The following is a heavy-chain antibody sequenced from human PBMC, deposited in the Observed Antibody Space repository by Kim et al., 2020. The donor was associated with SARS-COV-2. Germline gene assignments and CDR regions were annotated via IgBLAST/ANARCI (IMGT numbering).Heavy chain of an antibody. CDR2: IYTSGST. J-gene: IGHJ6*02. CDR1: GGSISSGSYY. V-gene: IGHV4-61*02. D-gene: IGHD3-16*01. CDR3: ARDEVWGSWDV. Sequence: SETLSLTCTVSGGSISSGSYYWSWIRQPAGNGLEWIGRIYTSGSTNYNPSLKSRVTISVDTSKNQFSLKLSSVTAADTAVYYCARDEVWGSWDVWGQGTTVTVSS.